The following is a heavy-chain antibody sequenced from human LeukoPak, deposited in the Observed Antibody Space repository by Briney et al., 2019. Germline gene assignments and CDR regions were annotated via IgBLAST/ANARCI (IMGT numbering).Heavy chain of an antibody. CDR2: IRYDGSNK. D-gene: IGHD2-15*01. V-gene: IGHV3-30*02. J-gene: IGHJ4*02. Sequence: GGSLRLSCAASGFTFSSYGTHWVRQAPGKGLEWVAFIRYDGSNKYYADSVKGRFTISRDNSKNTLYVQMNSLRAEDTAVYYCAKGVVVVVAATPPDYWGQGTLVTVSS. CDR3: AKGVVVVVAATPPDY. CDR1: GFTFSSYG.